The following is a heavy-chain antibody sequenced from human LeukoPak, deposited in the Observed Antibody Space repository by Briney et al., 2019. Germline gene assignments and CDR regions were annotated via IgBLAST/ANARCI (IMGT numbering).Heavy chain of an antibody. CDR2: ISSSSSYI. J-gene: IGHJ4*02. Sequence: GGSLRLSCAASGFTFSSYSMNWVRQAPGKGLEWVSSISSSSSYIYYADSVKGRFTISRDNAKNSLYLQTNSLRAEDTAVYYCARENDILTGYSAELDYWGQGTLVTVSS. D-gene: IGHD3-9*01. CDR1: GFTFSSYS. V-gene: IGHV3-21*01. CDR3: ARENDILTGYSAELDY.